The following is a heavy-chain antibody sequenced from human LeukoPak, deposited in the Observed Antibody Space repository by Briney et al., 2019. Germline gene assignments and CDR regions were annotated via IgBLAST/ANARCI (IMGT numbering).Heavy chain of an antibody. CDR2: ISPSGGST. V-gene: IGHV1-46*01. D-gene: IGHD5-24*01. J-gene: IGHJ5*02. CDR1: GYTFTINY. Sequence: ASVKVSCKAFGYTFTINYMDWVRKTPGQGAECMVVISPSGGSTTYAQKFQGRVTLTRDMSTSTDYLELSSLRSEDTAVYYCARDNSVRDEAWWFNPWGQGTLVTVSS. CDR3: ARDNSVRDEAWWFNP.